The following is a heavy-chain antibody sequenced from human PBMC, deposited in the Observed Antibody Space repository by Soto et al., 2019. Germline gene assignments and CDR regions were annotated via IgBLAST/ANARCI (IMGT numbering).Heavy chain of an antibody. CDR3: ARRRVFFDY. Sequence: TLSLTCTVSGASINSNTYYWGWIRQPPGKGLEWIGSVFSSGTTYYSPSLKGRVTILMDMSRNQFFLNLNSVTAADTATYYCARRRVFFDYWGQGARVTVSS. V-gene: IGHV4-39*01. J-gene: IGHJ4*02. CDR2: VFSSGTT. CDR1: GASINSNTYY.